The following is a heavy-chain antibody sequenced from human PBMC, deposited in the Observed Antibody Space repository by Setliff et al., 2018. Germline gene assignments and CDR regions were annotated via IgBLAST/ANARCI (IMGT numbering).Heavy chain of an antibody. CDR1: GGSISSSSYY. V-gene: IGHV4-39*01. CDR3: ASQPGVPQIDGFDI. CDR2: IYYSGST. J-gene: IGHJ3*02. Sequence: SETLSLTCTVSGGSISSSSYYWGWIRQPPGKGLEWIGSIYYSGSTYYNPSLKSRVTISVDTSKNQFSLKVNSVTAADTAVYYRASQPGVPQIDGFDIWGQGTMVTVSS.